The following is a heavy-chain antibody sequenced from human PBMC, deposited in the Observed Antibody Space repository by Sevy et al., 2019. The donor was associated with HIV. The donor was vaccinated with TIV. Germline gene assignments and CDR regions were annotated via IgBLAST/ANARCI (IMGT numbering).Heavy chain of an antibody. Sequence: SETLSLTCTVSGGSLNSGSYYWSWIRQPPGKGLEWIGYISYSGSSNYNYSLKSRVTISVHTSNNQYSLKLSSATAADTAIYSGTLLAYSDYVGYFDPWGQGTLVTVSS. V-gene: IGHV4-61*01. D-gene: IGHD4-17*01. J-gene: IGHJ5*02. CDR2: ISYSGSS. CDR1: GGSLNSGSYY. CDR3: TLLAYSDYVGYFDP.